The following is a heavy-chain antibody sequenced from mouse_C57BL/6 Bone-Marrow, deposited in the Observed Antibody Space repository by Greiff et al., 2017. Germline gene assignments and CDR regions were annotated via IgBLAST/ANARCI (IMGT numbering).Heavy chain of an antibody. V-gene: IGHV1-82*01. CDR3: ARSTVVAYWYFDV. Sequence: VQLQQSGPELVKPGASVKISCKASGYAFSSSWMNWVKQRPGKGLEWIGRIYPGDGDTNYNGKFKGKATLTADKSSSTAYMQLSSLTSEDSAVYFCARSTVVAYWYFDVWGTGTTVTVSS. J-gene: IGHJ1*03. D-gene: IGHD1-1*01. CDR2: IYPGDGDT. CDR1: GYAFSSSW.